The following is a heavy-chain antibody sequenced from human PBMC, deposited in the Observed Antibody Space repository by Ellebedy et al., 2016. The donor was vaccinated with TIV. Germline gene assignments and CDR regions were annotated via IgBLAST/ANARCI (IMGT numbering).Heavy chain of an antibody. J-gene: IGHJ3*02. CDR2: ISYDGSNK. V-gene: IGHV3-30*04. Sequence: PGGSLRLSCAASGFPFDSYVMNWVRQAPGKGLEWVALISYDGSNKYFADSVQGRFTISRDNSENTLYLQMNSLRAEDTAVYYCARGIVVVPVATAFDIWGQGTMVTVSS. D-gene: IGHD2-2*01. CDR3: ARGIVVVPVATAFDI. CDR1: GFPFDSYV.